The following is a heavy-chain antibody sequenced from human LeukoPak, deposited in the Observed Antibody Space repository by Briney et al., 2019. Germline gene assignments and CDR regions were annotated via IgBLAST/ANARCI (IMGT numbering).Heavy chain of an antibody. Sequence: PGGSLRVSCAASGFTFNSYAMSWVRQAPGKGLEWVSAISGSGGSTYYADSVKGRFTISRDNSKNTLYLQMNSLRAEDTAVYYCAKHGGGDRGGYFDYWGQGTLVTVSS. CDR3: AKHGGGDRGGYFDY. J-gene: IGHJ4*02. D-gene: IGHD2-21*02. V-gene: IGHV3-23*01. CDR1: GFTFNSYA. CDR2: ISGSGGST.